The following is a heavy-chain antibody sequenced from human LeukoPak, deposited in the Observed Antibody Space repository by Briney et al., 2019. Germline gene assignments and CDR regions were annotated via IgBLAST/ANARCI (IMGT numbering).Heavy chain of an antibody. CDR3: AKNWGATIYYAFDI. V-gene: IGHV3-23*01. CDR2: ISGSGGYT. J-gene: IGHJ3*02. D-gene: IGHD5-12*01. Sequence: GGSLRLSCAASGLTVSSDYMSWVRQAPGKGLEWVSAISGSGGYTHYADSVKSRFTISRDNSKNTLYLQMNSLRAEDTAVYYCAKNWGATIYYAFDIWGQGTMVTVSS. CDR1: GLTVSSDY.